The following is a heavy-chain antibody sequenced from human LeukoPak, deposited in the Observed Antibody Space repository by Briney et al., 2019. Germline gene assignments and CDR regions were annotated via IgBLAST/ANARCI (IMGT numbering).Heavy chain of an antibody. Sequence: PGGSLRLSCAASGFTFRSYGMHWVRQAPGKGLEWVAFIRYDGSNKHYADSVKGRFTISRDNSKDTLYLQMNSLRPEDTAVYYCATYSSLNRREFQYWGQGTLLTVSS. V-gene: IGHV3-30*02. CDR2: IRYDGSNK. D-gene: IGHD3-22*01. CDR1: GFTFRSYG. J-gene: IGHJ1*01. CDR3: ATYSSLNRREFQY.